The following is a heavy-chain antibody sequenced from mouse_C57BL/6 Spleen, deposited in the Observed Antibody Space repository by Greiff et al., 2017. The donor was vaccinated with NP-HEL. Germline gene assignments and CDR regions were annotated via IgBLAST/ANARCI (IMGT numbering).Heavy chain of an antibody. Sequence: EVQLQQSGPELVKPGASVKMSCKASGYTFTDYNLHWVKQSHGKSLEWIGYINPNNGGTSYNQKFKGKATLTVNKSSSTAYMELRSLTSEDSAVYYCARKLRPHFDYWGQGTTLTVSS. J-gene: IGHJ2*01. V-gene: IGHV1-22*01. CDR2: INPNNGGT. CDR3: ARKLRPHFDY. CDR1: GYTFTDYN. D-gene: IGHD1-2*01.